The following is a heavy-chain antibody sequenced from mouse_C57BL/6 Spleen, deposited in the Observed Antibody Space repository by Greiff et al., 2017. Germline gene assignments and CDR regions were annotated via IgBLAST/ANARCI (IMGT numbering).Heavy chain of an antibody. V-gene: IGHV1-55*01. J-gene: IGHJ2*01. Sequence: QVQLQQPGAELVKPGASVKMSCKASGYTFTSYWITWVKQRPGQGLEWIGDIYPGSGSTNYNGKFKGKATLTADKSSSTAYMQLSSLTSEDSAVYFCARGDYDDYWGQGTTLTVSS. CDR1: GYTFTSYW. D-gene: IGHD2-4*01. CDR3: ARGDYDDY. CDR2: IYPGSGST.